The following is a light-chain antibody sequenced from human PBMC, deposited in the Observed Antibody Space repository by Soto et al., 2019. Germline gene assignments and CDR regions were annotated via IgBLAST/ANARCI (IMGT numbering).Light chain of an antibody. Sequence: EIVLTQSPGTLSLSPGERATLSCRAGQSVSSSYLAWYQHKPGQAPRLLIYGASSRATGIPDRFSGSGSGTDFSLTISRLEPEDFAVYYCQQYDNWPQTFGQGTKV. J-gene: IGKJ1*01. CDR2: GAS. CDR3: QQYDNWPQT. CDR1: QSVSSSY. V-gene: IGKV3-20*01.